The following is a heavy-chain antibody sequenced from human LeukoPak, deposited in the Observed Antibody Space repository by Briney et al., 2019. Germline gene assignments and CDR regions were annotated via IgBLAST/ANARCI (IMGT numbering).Heavy chain of an antibody. J-gene: IGHJ5*02. D-gene: IGHD6-13*01. CDR1: GFTFSNYN. CDR2: ISGSSNFI. Sequence: GGSLRLSCAASGFTFSNYNMNWVRQAPGKGLEWVSSISGSSNFIYYADSVKGRFTISRDNAKNSLYLQMNSLRAEDTALYYCARRYSSSWYENWFDPWGQGTLVTVSS. CDR3: ARRYSSSWYENWFDP. V-gene: IGHV3-21*04.